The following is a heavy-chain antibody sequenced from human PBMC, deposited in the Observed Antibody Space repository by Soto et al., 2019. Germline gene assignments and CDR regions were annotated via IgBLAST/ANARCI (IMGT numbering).Heavy chain of an antibody. Sequence: EVQLLESGGGLVQPGGSLRLSCAASGFTFSSYAMSWVRQAPGKGLEWVSVISGSGGSTYYADSVKGRFTISRDNSKNTLYLQMNSLRAEDTAVYYCAKVLVAYYDILPGLPLPGAFDYWGQGTLVTVSS. V-gene: IGHV3-23*01. D-gene: IGHD3-9*01. CDR1: GFTFSSYA. J-gene: IGHJ4*02. CDR2: ISGSGGST. CDR3: AKVLVAYYDILPGLPLPGAFDY.